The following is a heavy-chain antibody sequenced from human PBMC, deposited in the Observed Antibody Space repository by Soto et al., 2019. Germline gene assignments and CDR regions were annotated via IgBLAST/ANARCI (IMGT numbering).Heavy chain of an antibody. V-gene: IGHV1-69*12. J-gene: IGHJ6*02. CDR3: GRTYHYDSLGKTYFYDGMDV. D-gene: IGHD3-22*01. CDR1: GGTFDNYA. CDR2: IIPMLDSA. Sequence: QVQLVQSGAEVKQPGSSVKVSCKASGGTFDNYAITWVRQAPGQGLEWMAGIIPMLDSANYAEKFQDRVTINADESKGTVYMDVSSLRSEDTAVYYCGRTYHYDSLGKTYFYDGMDVWGQGTTVTVSS.